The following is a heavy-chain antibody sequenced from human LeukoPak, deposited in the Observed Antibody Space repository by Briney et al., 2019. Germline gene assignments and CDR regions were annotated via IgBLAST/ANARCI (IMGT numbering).Heavy chain of an antibody. D-gene: IGHD3-3*01. J-gene: IGHJ3*02. CDR3: ARGGDFWSGYSPDAFDI. Sequence: PSETLSLTCTVSGGSISSYYWSWIRQPPGKGLEWIGYIYYSGSTNYNPSLKSRVTISVDTSKNQFSLKLSSVTAADTAVYYCARGGDFWSGYSPDAFDIWGRGTMVTVSS. V-gene: IGHV4-59*01. CDR2: IYYSGST. CDR1: GGSISSYY.